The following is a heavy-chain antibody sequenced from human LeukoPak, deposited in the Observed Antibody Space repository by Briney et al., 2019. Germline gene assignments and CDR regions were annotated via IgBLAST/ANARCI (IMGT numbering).Heavy chain of an antibody. J-gene: IGHJ5*02. D-gene: IGHD5-12*01. Sequence: ASVKVSCKASGYTLPDHYMHWLRQTPGRGLEWMGWINPTNGIAVYGQAFQGRVTMTRDTSISTVYMELTNLRSDDTGVYYCAKEGYSNGPDPWGPGSLVTVSS. V-gene: IGHV1-2*02. CDR1: GYTLPDHY. CDR3: AKEGYSNGPDP. CDR2: INPTNGIA.